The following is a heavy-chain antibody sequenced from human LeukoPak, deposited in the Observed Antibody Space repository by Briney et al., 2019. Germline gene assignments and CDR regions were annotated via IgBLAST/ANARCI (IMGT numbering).Heavy chain of an antibody. CDR3: ARYASGGLWYLDY. CDR1: GFSFTYFLAGYY. CDR2: MNTYSGTT. V-gene: IGHV1-2*02. J-gene: IGHJ4*02. Sequence: ASVKVSCRTSGFSFTYFLAGYYIHWVRQAPGQGLEWLGWMNTYSGTTDYAQRFQGRVYMTSDISTTTAYLELIGLRSDDTAVYYCARYASGGLWYLDYWGQGTLVSVSS. D-gene: IGHD2-15*01.